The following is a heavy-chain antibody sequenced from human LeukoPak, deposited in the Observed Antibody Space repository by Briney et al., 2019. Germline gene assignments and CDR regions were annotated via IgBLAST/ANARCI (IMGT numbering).Heavy chain of an antibody. J-gene: IGHJ4*02. CDR2: IYHSGST. D-gene: IGHD3-9*01. V-gene: IGHV4-38-2*02. Sequence: SETLSLTCTVSGGSISSYYWGWIRQPPGKGLEWIGSIYHSGSTYYNPSLKSRVTISVDTSKNQFSLKLSSVTAADTAVYYCARVNYDILTGYLDYWGQGTLVTVSS. CDR3: ARVNYDILTGYLDY. CDR1: GGSISSYY.